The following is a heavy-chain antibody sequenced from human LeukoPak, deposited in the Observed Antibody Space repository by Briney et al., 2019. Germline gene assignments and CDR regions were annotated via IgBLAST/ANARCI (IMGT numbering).Heavy chain of an antibody. CDR3: ATGEGIAAAGPYFDY. CDR2: INPSGGST. J-gene: IGHJ4*02. V-gene: IGHV1-46*01. Sequence: GASVKVSCKASGYTFTSYYIHWVRQAPGQGLEWMGIINPSGGSTSYPQKFQGRVTMTRDTSTSTVYMELSSLRSEDTAVYYCATGEGIAAAGPYFDYWGQGTLVTVSS. CDR1: GYTFTSYY. D-gene: IGHD6-13*01.